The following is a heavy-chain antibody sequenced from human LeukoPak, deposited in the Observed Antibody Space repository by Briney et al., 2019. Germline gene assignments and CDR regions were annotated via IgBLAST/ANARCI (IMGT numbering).Heavy chain of an antibody. D-gene: IGHD2/OR15-2a*01. Sequence: GGSLRLSCAASGFIFSNSAIHWVRQSPGKGLEWVAFISEDGTKKFYVDSVKDRFTISRDNSKNTLYLQMTSLRPEDTAVYYCAKDILSGVGSFDYWGQGTLVTVSS. CDR2: ISEDGTKK. J-gene: IGHJ4*02. CDR1: GFIFSNSA. V-gene: IGHV3-30*02. CDR3: AKDILSGVGSFDY.